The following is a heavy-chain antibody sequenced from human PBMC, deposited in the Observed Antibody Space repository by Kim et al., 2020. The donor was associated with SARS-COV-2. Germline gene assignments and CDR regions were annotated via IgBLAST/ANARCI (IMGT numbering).Heavy chain of an antibody. D-gene: IGHD6-19*01. CDR3: ARGEVAGPFDY. V-gene: IGHV4-59*09. J-gene: IGHJ4*02. Sequence: NTHPSLKSRVPISVDTSKNQFSLKLSSVTAADTAVYYCARGEVAGPFDYWGQGTLVTVSS.